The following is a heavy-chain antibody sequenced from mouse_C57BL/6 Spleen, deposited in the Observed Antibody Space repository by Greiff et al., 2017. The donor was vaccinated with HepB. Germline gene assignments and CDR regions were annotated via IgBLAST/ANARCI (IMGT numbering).Heavy chain of an antibody. V-gene: IGHV1-69*01. CDR2: IDPSDSYT. CDR3: ARGTAQAWFAY. Sequence: QVQLQQPGAELVMPGASVKLSCKASGYTFTSYWMHWVKQRPGQGLEWIGEIDPSDSYTNYNQKFKGKSTLTVDTSSSTAYMQLSSLTSEDSAVYYCARGTAQAWFAYWGQGTLVTVSA. J-gene: IGHJ3*01. CDR1: GYTFTSYW. D-gene: IGHD3-2*02.